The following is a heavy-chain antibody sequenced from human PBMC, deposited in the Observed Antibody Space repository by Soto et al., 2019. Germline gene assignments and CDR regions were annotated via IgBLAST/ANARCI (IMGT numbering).Heavy chain of an antibody. J-gene: IGHJ6*02. CDR2: IDPSDSYT. V-gene: IGHV5-10-1*01. Sequence: GESLKISCKGSGYSFTSYWISWVRQMPGKGLEWMGRIDPSDSYTNYSPSFQGHVTISADKSISTAYLQWSSLKASDTAMYYCARLPLLWFGESTDYGMAVWGQGTTVTVSS. CDR1: GYSFTSYW. D-gene: IGHD3-10*01. CDR3: ARLPLLWFGESTDYGMAV.